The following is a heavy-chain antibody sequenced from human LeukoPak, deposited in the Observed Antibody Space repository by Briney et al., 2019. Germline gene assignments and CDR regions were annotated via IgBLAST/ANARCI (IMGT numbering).Heavy chain of an antibody. CDR1: GYSISSGYY. Sequence: SETLSLTCTVSGYSISSGYYWGWIRQPPGKGLEWIGSIYHSGSTYYNPSLKSRVTISVDTSKNQFSLKLSSVTAADTAVYYCARDGGAVADKGDYWGQGTLVTVS. J-gene: IGHJ4*02. CDR2: IYHSGST. V-gene: IGHV4-38-2*02. CDR3: ARDGGAVADKGDY. D-gene: IGHD6-19*01.